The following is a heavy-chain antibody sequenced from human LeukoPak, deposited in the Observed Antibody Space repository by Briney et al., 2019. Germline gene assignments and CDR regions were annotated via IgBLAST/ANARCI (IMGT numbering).Heavy chain of an antibody. CDR2: VSSSGGST. CDR3: AKEGRKTGNTYGYEYDC. V-gene: IGHV3-23*01. Sequence: GGSLRLSCAASGFTFSSYAMSWVRQAPGKGLEWVSAVSSSGGSTNYADYVKGPFTISRDNSKNTVYLHMNNLRAEDTAVYYCAKEGRKTGNTYGYEYDCWGQGTLVTVSS. J-gene: IGHJ4*02. D-gene: IGHD5-18*01. CDR1: GFTFSSYA.